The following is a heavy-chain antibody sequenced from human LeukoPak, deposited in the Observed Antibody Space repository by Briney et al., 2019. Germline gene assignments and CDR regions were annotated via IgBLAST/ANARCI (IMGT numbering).Heavy chain of an antibody. V-gene: IGHV3-74*01. Sequence: GGSLRLSCAASGNYWMHWVRQAPGKGLVWVSHINSDGSWTSYADSVKGRFTNSKDNAKNTVYLQMNNLRAEVTAVYYCVSFYETYWGRGTLVTVSS. CDR2: INSDGSWT. CDR3: VSFYETY. J-gene: IGHJ4*02. CDR1: GNYW. D-gene: IGHD2-2*01.